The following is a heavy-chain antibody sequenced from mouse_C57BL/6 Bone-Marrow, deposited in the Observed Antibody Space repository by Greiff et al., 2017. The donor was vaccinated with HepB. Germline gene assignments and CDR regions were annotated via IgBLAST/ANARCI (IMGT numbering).Heavy chain of an antibody. CDR2: IYPGGGYT. CDR3: AREPSYWYVDV. V-gene: IGHV1-63*01. Sequence: QVQLQQSGAELVRPGTSVKMSCKASGYTFTNYWIGWAKQRPGHGLEWIGDIYPGGGYTNYNEKFKGKATLTADKSSSTAYMQFSSLTSEDSAIYYCAREPSYWYVDVWGTGTTVTVSS. J-gene: IGHJ1*03. CDR1: GYTFTNYW.